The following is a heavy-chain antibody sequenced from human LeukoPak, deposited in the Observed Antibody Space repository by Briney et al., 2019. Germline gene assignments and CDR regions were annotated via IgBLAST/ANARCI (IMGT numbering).Heavy chain of an antibody. J-gene: IGHJ4*02. CDR3: ARLNSLYDILTLYYFDY. V-gene: IGHV4-61*05. D-gene: IGHD3-9*01. Sequence: SETLSLTCTVSGGSISSSSYYWSWIRQPPGKGLEWIGYIYYSGSTNYNPSLKSRVTISVDTSKNQFSLKLSSVTAADTAVYYCARLNSLYDILTLYYFDYWGQGTLITVSS. CDR1: GGSISSSSYY. CDR2: IYYSGST.